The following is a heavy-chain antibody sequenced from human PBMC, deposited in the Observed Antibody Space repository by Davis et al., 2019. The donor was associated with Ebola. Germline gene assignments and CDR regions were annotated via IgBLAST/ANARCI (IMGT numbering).Heavy chain of an antibody. Sequence: PSETLSLTCAVYGDSFSDFFWSWIRQPPGKGLEWIGETGHSGYTNYSPSLMSRVTISVDSSKSQFSLKLHSVTAADTAVYYCARTTKTNIEASGLGFNSFDSWGQGALVSVSS. CDR3: ARTTKTNIEASGLGFNSFDS. CDR2: TGHSGYT. J-gene: IGHJ5*01. D-gene: IGHD1-7*01. CDR1: GDSFSDFF. V-gene: IGHV4-34*01.